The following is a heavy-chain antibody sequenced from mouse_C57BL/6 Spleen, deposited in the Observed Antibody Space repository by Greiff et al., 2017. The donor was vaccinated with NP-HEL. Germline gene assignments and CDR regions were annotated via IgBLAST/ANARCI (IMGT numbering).Heavy chain of an antibody. CDR3: AREGDGYPYAMDY. CDR2: INPSNGGT. Sequence: QVQLQQSGTELVKPGASVKLSCKASGYTFTSYWMHWVKQRPGQGLEWIGNINPSNGGTNYNEKLKSKATLTVDKSSSTAYMQLSSLTSEDSAVYYCAREGDGYPYAMDYWGQGTSVTVSS. J-gene: IGHJ4*01. V-gene: IGHV1-53*01. CDR1: GYTFTSYW. D-gene: IGHD2-3*01.